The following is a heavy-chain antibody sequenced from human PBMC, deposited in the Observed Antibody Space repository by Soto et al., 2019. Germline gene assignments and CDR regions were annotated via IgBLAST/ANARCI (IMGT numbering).Heavy chain of an antibody. CDR3: ARAYKQWLVPGHFQH. CDR2: INAGNGNT. Sequence: GASVKVSCKASGYTFTSYAMHWVRQAPGQRLEWMGWINAGNGNTKYSQKFQGRVTITRDTSASTAYMELSSLRSEDTAVYYCARAYKQWLVPGHFQHWGQGTLVTVSS. D-gene: IGHD6-19*01. V-gene: IGHV1-3*01. J-gene: IGHJ1*01. CDR1: GYTFTSYA.